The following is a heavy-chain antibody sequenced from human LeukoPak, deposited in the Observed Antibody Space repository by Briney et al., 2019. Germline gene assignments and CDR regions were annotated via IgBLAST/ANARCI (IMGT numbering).Heavy chain of an antibody. D-gene: IGHD3-10*01. CDR3: AREGLTMVRGAPDY. J-gene: IGHJ4*02. CDR1: GFTFSSYS. Sequence: GGSLRLSCAASGFTFSSYSMNWVRQAPGKGLEWVSSISSSSSYIYYADSVKGRFAISRDNAKNSLYLQMNSLRAEDTAVYYCAREGLTMVRGAPDYWGQGTLVTVSS. V-gene: IGHV3-21*01. CDR2: ISSSSSYI.